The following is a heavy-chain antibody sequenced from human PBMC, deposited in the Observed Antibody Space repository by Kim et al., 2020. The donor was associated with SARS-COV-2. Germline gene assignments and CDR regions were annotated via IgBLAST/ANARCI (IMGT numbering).Heavy chain of an antibody. V-gene: IGHV3-48*02. CDR3: ARDFPRFRYSSRPYYYYYYGMDV. CDR2: ISSSSSTI. D-gene: IGHD5-18*01. J-gene: IGHJ6*02. Sequence: GGSLRLSCAASGFTFSSYSMNWVRQAPGKGLEWVSYISSSSSTIYYADSVKGRFTISRDNAKNSLYLQMNSLRDEDTAVYYCARDFPRFRYSSRPYYYYYYGMDVWGQGTTVTVSS. CDR1: GFTFSSYS.